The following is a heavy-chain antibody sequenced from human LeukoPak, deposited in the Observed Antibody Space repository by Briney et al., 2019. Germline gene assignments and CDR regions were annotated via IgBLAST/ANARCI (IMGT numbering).Heavy chain of an antibody. CDR2: INSDGRTT. CDR3: AREGYYDSSGYSIRFSY. V-gene: IGHV3-74*01. J-gene: IGHJ4*02. D-gene: IGHD3-22*01. Sequence: GGSLRLSCEASELTFSSYWMHWVRQAPGKGLVWVSRINSDGRTTIYADSVKGRFTISRDNAKNTLYLQMNSLRAEDTAVYYCAREGYYDSSGYSIRFSYWGQGTLVTVSS. CDR1: ELTFSSYW.